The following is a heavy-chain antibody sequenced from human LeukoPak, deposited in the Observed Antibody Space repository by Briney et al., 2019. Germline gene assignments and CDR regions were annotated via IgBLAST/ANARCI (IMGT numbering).Heavy chain of an antibody. CDR2: IGTAGDT. CDR1: GFTFSSYD. V-gene: IGHV3-13*01. Sequence: GGSLRLSCAASGFTFSSYDMHWVRQATGKGLEWVSAIGTAGDTYYPGSVKGRFTISRENAKYSLYLQMNSLRAGDTAVYYCARAIRPTMVRGKRYGMDVWGQGTTVTVSS. D-gene: IGHD3-10*01. J-gene: IGHJ6*02. CDR3: ARAIRPTMVRGKRYGMDV.